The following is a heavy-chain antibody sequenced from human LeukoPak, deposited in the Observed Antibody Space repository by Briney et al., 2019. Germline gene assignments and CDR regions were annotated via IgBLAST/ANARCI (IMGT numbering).Heavy chain of an antibody. CDR3: ARDPVYGSGTF. CDR2: IYYSGTT. Sequence: SETLSLTCTVAGGSISTGDYYWSWIRQPPGKGLEWIGYIYYSGTTYYNPSLKGRISFSMQTSRNQFSLNLRSVTAVDTAVYYCARDPVYGSGTFWGQGTLVTVSS. CDR1: GGSISTGDYY. J-gene: IGHJ4*02. V-gene: IGHV4-30-4*01. D-gene: IGHD3-10*01.